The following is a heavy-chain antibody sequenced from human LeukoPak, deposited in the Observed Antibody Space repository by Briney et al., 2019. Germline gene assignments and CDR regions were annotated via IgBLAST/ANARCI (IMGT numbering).Heavy chain of an antibody. V-gene: IGHV3-7*01. D-gene: IGHD3-22*01. J-gene: IGHJ4*02. Sequence: GGSLRLSCAASGFTFSDYYMSWIRQAPGKGLEWVANINQDGSEKNYVDSVKGRFTISRDNAKKSQYLQMNSLRADDTAVYYCARAHTYDYDSSGLHWGQGTLVTVSS. CDR3: ARAHTYDYDSSGLH. CDR2: INQDGSEK. CDR1: GFTFSDYY.